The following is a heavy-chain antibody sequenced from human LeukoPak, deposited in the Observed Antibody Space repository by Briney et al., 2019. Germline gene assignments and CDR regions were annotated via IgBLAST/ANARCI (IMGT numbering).Heavy chain of an antibody. CDR1: GFTFSSYG. J-gene: IGHJ4*02. Sequence: PGGSLRLSCAASGFTFSSYGMHWVRQAPGKGLEWVAFIRYDGSNKYYADSVKGRFTISRDNSKNTLYLQMNSLRAEDTAVYYCARREGPVGPKDYWGQGTLVTVSS. CDR3: ARREGPVGPKDY. CDR2: IRYDGSNK. V-gene: IGHV3-30*02. D-gene: IGHD1-26*01.